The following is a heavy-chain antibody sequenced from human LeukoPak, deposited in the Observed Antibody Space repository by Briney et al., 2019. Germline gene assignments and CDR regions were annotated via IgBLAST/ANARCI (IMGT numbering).Heavy chain of an antibody. V-gene: IGHV3-7*01. CDR3: ARDSNWAFDY. Sequence: GGSLRLSCAASGFTFSSHWMNWVRQAPGKGLEWVANIKQDGSEKYYVDSVKGRFTISRDNAKNSLYLQMNSLRAEDTAVYYCARDSNWAFDYWGQGTLLTVSS. D-gene: IGHD7-27*01. CDR1: GFTFSSHW. CDR2: IKQDGSEK. J-gene: IGHJ4*02.